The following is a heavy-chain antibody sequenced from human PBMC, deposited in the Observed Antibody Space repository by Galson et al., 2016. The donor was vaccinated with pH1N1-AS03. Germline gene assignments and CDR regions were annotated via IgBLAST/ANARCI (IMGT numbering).Heavy chain of an antibody. CDR1: GFTFSTYA. V-gene: IGHV3-23*01. D-gene: IGHD5-18*01. CDR2: ISGADLST. J-gene: IGHJ4*02. Sequence: SLRLSCAASGFTFSTYAMSWVRQAPGKGLEWVSSISGADLSTYYADSVKGRFTVSRDNSKNTLYLQMNGLRAEDTAIYYCANPRASGTTMVTRLDYWGQGILVTV. CDR3: ANPRASGTTMVTRLDY.